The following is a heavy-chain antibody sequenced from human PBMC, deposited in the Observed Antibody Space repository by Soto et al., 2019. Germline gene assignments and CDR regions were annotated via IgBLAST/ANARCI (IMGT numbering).Heavy chain of an antibody. V-gene: IGHV4-59*10. D-gene: IGHD4-17*01. CDR2: VYARGAT. Sequence: SDTLSLTCSFSVSSITSHCCNWILQSSGEGLQWIGRVYARGATNYNPSLKSRVTVSGDTSKNQFSLKLTSVTAADTAVYYCARSSGDDFFYYGMEVWGNGNTVNVSS. CDR3: ARSSGDDFFYYGMEV. CDR1: VSSITSHC. J-gene: IGHJ6*04.